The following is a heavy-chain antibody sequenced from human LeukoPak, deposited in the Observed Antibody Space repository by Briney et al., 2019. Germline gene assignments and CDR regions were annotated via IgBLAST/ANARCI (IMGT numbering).Heavy chain of an antibody. J-gene: IGHJ4*02. Sequence: SETLSLTCAVYGGSFSGYYWRWIRQPPGKGVEWIGEINHSGSTNYNPSLKRRVTISVDTSKNQFSLKMRSVAAADTAVDYCARHPRFTRYFDYWGQGTLVTVSS. CDR2: INHSGST. V-gene: IGHV4-34*01. CDR1: GGSFSGYY. D-gene: IGHD3-3*01. CDR3: ARHPRFTRYFDY.